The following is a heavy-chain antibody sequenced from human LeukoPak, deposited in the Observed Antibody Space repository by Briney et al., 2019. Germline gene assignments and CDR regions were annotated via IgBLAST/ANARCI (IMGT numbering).Heavy chain of an antibody. CDR3: ARVPVPAASFDY. J-gene: IGHJ4*02. V-gene: IGHV4-39*07. D-gene: IGHD2-2*01. Sequence: PSETLSLTCTVSGGSIINRSYYWDWIRQPPGKGLEWIGSIYYSGSTYYNPSLKSRVTISVDTSKNQFSLKLSSVTAADTAVYYCARVPVPAASFDYWGQGTLVTVSS. CDR1: GGSIINRSYY. CDR2: IYYSGST.